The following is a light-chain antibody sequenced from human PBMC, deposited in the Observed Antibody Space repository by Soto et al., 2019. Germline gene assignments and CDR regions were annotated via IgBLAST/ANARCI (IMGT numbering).Light chain of an antibody. CDR2: NVS. Sequence: QSALTQPASVSGSPGQSITISCTGTSSDVGGYNYVSWYQQHPGKAPKLIIYNVSNRPSGVSSRFSGSKSGNTASLTISGLQAEDEGHYDCSSFTSGNTVLFGGGTKLTVL. CDR3: SSFTSGNTVL. CDR1: SSDVGGYNY. V-gene: IGLV2-14*01. J-gene: IGLJ2*01.